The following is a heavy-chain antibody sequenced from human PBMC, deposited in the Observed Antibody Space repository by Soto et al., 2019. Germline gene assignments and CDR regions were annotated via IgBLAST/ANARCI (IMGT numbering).Heavy chain of an antibody. D-gene: IGHD4-4*01. Sequence: GGSLRLSCTPSGFIFSEYAMSWVRQAPGKGPEWVSSIGGPGDDTYYADYVKGRFTISRDNSKNTLYLQMNSLRGDDTAIYYCAKDRMSRNSVWDPFDVWGQGTMVTVSS. J-gene: IGHJ3*01. CDR3: AKDRMSRNSVWDPFDV. CDR2: IGGPGDDT. CDR1: GFIFSEYA. V-gene: IGHV3-23*01.